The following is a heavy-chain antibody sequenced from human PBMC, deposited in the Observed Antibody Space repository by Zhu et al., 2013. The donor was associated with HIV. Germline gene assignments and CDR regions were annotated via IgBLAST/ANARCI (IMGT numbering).Heavy chain of an antibody. CDR1: GGTFSSYA. CDR3: GRHFLSFYAMDV. D-gene: IGHD3-10*01. CDR2: IIPIFGTT. J-gene: IGHJ6*02. Sequence: QVQLVQSGAEVKKPGSSVKVSCKASGGTFSSYAISWVRQAPGQGLEWMGGIIPIFGTTNYAQKFQGRVTITADESTSTASMDLSSLTSEDTAVYYWGRHFLSFYAMDVWGQGTTVTVSS. V-gene: IGHV1-69*01.